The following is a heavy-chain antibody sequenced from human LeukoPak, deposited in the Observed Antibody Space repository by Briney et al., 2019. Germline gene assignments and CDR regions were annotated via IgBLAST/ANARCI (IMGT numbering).Heavy chain of an antibody. CDR1: GFTFADYY. V-gene: IGHV3-11*04. Sequence: GGSLRLSCAASGFTFADYYMSWIRQAPGQGLEWVSYISSNGSTTYYAESVRGRFTISRDSAKNSLYLQMNGLRAEDTAIYYCARGRKTSFDYWGQGTLVTVSS. CDR3: ARGRKTSFDY. J-gene: IGHJ4*02. CDR2: ISSNGSTT.